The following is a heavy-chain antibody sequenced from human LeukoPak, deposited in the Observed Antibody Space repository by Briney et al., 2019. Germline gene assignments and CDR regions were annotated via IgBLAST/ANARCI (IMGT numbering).Heavy chain of an antibody. CDR1: GFTFSSYG. D-gene: IGHD3-9*01. Sequence: SLRLSCAASGFTFSSYGMHWVRQAPGQGLEWVAVISYDGSNKYYADSVKGRFTISRDNSKNTLYLQMNSLRAEDTAVYYCAKPPGYYQYLDYWGQGTLVTVSS. CDR2: ISYDGSNK. CDR3: AKPPGYYQYLDY. V-gene: IGHV3-30*18. J-gene: IGHJ4*02.